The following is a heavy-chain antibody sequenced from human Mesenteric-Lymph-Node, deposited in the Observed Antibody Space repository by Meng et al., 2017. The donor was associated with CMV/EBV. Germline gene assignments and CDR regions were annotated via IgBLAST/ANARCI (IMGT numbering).Heavy chain of an antibody. J-gene: IGHJ5*02. Sequence: LQLRESGPGQLKPSETLSLTCTVSGVSISSFYYWGWIRQPPGMGLEWIGSVHFTGSTYYSPSLKSRVTVSVDTSKNQFSLRLTSVTAADTAVYYCARPFPSWQSPRLDPFGAWGQGTLVTVSS. CDR1: GVSISSFYY. D-gene: IGHD6-19*01. CDR3: ARPFPSWQSPRLDPFGA. V-gene: IGHV4-39*01. CDR2: VHFTGST.